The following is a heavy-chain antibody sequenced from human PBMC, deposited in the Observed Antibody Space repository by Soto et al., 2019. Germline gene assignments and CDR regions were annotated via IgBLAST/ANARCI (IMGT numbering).Heavy chain of an antibody. CDR3: ARVGYSSSWYVTFAFDY. CDR1: GFTFSDYF. J-gene: IGHJ4*02. V-gene: IGHV3-11*01. CDR2: ISSSGSTL. D-gene: IGHD6-13*01. Sequence: QVQLEESGGGLVKPGGSLRLSCAASGFTFSDYFMTWIRQAPGKGLEWIAYISSSGSTLYYADSVKGRFTLSRDNAKNSLYLQMNSLRAEDTAVYYCARVGYSSSWYVTFAFDYWGQGTLVTVSS.